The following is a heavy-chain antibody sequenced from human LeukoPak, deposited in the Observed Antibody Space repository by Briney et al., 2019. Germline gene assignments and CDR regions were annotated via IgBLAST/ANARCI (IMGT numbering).Heavy chain of an antibody. V-gene: IGHV3-33*01. J-gene: IGHJ4*02. CDR2: IWYDGSNT. Sequence: GGSLRLSCAASGFTFRNHGMHWVRQAPGKGLEWVAVIWYDGSNTYHADSVEGRFTISRDNSKNTLSLQMNSLRAEDTAVYYCARDIAARRFDYWGQGTLVTVS. CDR3: ARDIAARRFDY. D-gene: IGHD6-6*01. CDR1: GFTFRNHG.